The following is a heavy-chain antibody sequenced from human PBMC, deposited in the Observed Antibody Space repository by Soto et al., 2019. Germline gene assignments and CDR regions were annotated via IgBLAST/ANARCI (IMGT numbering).Heavy chain of an antibody. CDR2: INPNSGGT. Sequence: ASVKVSCKASGYTFTGYYMHWVRQAPGQGLEWMGWINPNSGGTSYAQKFQGWVTMTRDTSISTAYMELSRLRSDDTAVYYCARGRGYSSSRFDPWGQGTLVTVSS. V-gene: IGHV1-2*04. CDR1: GYTFTGYY. D-gene: IGHD5-18*01. CDR3: ARGRGYSSSRFDP. J-gene: IGHJ5*02.